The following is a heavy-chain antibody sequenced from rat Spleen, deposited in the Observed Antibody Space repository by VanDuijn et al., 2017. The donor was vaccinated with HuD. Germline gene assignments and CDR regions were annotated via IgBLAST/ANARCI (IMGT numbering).Heavy chain of an antibody. D-gene: IGHD1-12*01. CDR1: GFSLTSNS. CDR3: VRANRESYAHFDY. CDR2: VWSGGST. J-gene: IGHJ2*01. Sequence: QVQLKESGPGLVQPSQTLSLTCTVSGFSLTSNSVSWVRQPPGKGLEWMGAVWSGGSTAYNSSFNSRLSVSRDISKSQVFLRMNSLQTEDTATYYCVRANRESYAHFDYWGQGVMVTVSS. V-gene: IGHV2-1*01.